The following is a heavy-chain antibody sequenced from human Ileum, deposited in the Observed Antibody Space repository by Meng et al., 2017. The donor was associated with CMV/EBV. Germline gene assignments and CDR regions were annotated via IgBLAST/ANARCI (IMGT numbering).Heavy chain of an antibody. CDR3: ARGGSTYYGY. D-gene: IGHD3-16*01. V-gene: IGHV3-74*01. J-gene: IGHJ4*02. CDR2: MNSDGTST. CDR1: GFTFSSYW. Sequence: GGSLRLSCAASGFTFSSYWMHWVRQAPGKGLVWVSRMNSDGTSTSYADSVKGRFTISRDNAKNTLYLQMNSLTAEDTAVYYCARGGSTYYGYWGQGSLVTVSS.